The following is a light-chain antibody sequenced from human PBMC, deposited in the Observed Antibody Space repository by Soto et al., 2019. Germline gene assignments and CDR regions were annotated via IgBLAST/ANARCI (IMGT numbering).Light chain of an antibody. CDR3: QQYFSFPWT. J-gene: IGKJ1*01. V-gene: IGKV4-1*01. CDR1: QSVLYSSNNKNY. Sequence: DIVLTQSPDSLAVSLGERATINCKSSQSVLYSSNNKNYLAWYQQRPGQPPNLLIYWTSTRESGVPDRFSGSGYGTDFTLTISSLQAEDVAIYYCQQYFSFPWTFGQGTKVEIK. CDR2: WTS.